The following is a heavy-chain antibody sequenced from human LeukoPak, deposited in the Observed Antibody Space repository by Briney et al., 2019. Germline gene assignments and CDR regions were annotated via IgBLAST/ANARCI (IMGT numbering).Heavy chain of an antibody. CDR2: VYSGGST. Sequence: SETLSLTCTVSNGSISSYYWSWIRQPPGKGLEWIGYVYSGGSTNYNPSLKSRGTISVDTSKNQFSLNLTSVTAADTAMYYCARSCGGGNCNYFYYGMDVWGQGTTVTVSS. D-gene: IGHD2-15*01. CDR1: NGSISSYY. V-gene: IGHV4-59*08. J-gene: IGHJ6*02. CDR3: ARSCGGGNCNYFYYGMDV.